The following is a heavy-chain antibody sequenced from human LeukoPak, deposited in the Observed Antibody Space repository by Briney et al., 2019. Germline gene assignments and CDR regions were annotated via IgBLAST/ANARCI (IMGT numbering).Heavy chain of an antibody. CDR3: ARAGYTISSYRFDY. J-gene: IGHJ4*02. D-gene: IGHD3-16*02. CDR1: GGYINSYW. Sequence: SETLSLTCSVSGGYINSYWWSWIGQPAGKGLEFIGRIYTTGMTNYNPSLKSRVSMSVDTSKNQFSLELRSVTAADTAVYFCARAGYTISSYRFDYWGQGALVTVSS. V-gene: IGHV4-4*07. CDR2: IYTTGMT.